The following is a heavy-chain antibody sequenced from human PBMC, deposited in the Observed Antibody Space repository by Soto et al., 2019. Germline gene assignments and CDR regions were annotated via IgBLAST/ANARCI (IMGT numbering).Heavy chain of an antibody. V-gene: IGHV2-5*01. CDR3: AHELPSTRNWLDP. J-gene: IGHJ5*02. CDR2: IYWNDDQ. CDR1: GFSLRTHGVG. D-gene: IGHD1-7*01. Sequence: SGPTLVNPTQTLTLTCTFSGFSLRTHGVGVGWFRQPPGKALEWLALIYWNDDQRYSPSLRGRLTITKDTSKNQVVLTMTNMGPVDTATYYCAHELPSTRNWLDPCGQGPLVTVFS.